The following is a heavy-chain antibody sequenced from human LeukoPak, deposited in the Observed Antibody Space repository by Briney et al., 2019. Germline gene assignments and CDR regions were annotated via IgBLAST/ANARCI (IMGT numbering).Heavy chain of an antibody. CDR3: ARGSLRYSSSWLIDY. Sequence: PSETLSLTCAVYGGSFSGYYWSWIRQPPGKGLEWIGEINHSGSTNYNPSLKSRVTISVDTSKNQFSLKLSSVTAADTAVYYCARGSLRYSSSWLIDYWGQGTLVTVSS. CDR1: GGSFSGYY. J-gene: IGHJ4*02. V-gene: IGHV4-34*01. CDR2: INHSGST. D-gene: IGHD6-13*01.